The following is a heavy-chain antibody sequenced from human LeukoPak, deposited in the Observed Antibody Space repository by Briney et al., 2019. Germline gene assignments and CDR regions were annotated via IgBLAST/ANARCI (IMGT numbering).Heavy chain of an antibody. CDR1: GFTFSSYA. Sequence: QPGGSLRLSCAASGFTFSSYAMSWVRQAPGKGLEWVSAISGSGGSTYYADSVKGRFTISRDNSKNTLYLRMNSLRAEDTAVYYCAKEPYDSSGYEYYFDYWGQGTLVTVSS. CDR3: AKEPYDSSGYEYYFDY. D-gene: IGHD3-22*01. CDR2: ISGSGGST. V-gene: IGHV3-23*01. J-gene: IGHJ4*02.